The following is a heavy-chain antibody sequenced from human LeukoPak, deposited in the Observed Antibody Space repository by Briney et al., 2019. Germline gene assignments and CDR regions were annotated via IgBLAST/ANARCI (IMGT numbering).Heavy chain of an antibody. D-gene: IGHD2/OR15-2a*01. CDR3: ARGILVTVYAAFDY. Sequence: SETLSLTCAVYGGSFSGYYWTWIRQSPGMGLEWIGEIIHSGRTNYNPSLTSRVSISVDTSKNQFSLELSSVTAADTAVYYCARGILVTVYAAFDYWGQGTLVTVSS. V-gene: IGHV4-34*01. CDR1: GGSFSGYY. J-gene: IGHJ4*02. CDR2: IIHSGRT.